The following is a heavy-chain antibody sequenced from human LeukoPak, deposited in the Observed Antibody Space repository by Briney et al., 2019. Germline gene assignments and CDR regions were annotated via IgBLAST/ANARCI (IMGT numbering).Heavy chain of an antibody. V-gene: IGHV1-69*13. CDR3: ARVKLAEDELRYFGWHLDY. CDR1: GGTFSSYA. J-gene: IGHJ4*02. CDR2: IIPIFGTA. Sequence: ASVKVSCKASGGTFSSYAISWVRQAPGQGLEWMGGIIPIFGTANYAQKFQGRVTITADESTSTAYMELSSLGSEDTAVYYCARVKLAEDELRYFGWHLDYWGQGTLVTVSS. D-gene: IGHD3-9*01.